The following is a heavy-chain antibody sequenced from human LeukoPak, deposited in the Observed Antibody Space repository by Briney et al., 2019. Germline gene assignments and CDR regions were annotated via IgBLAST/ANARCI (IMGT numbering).Heavy chain of an antibody. V-gene: IGHV3-30-3*01. CDR2: ISYDGSNK. CDR1: GFTFSSYA. CDR3: ARGWEYQLADYYYMDV. Sequence: GGSLRLSCAASGFTFSSYAMHWVRQAPGKGLEWVAVISYDGSNKYYADSVKGRFTISRDNSKNTLYLQMNSLRAEDTAVYYCARGWEYQLADYYYMDVWGKGTTVTVSS. D-gene: IGHD2-2*01. J-gene: IGHJ6*03.